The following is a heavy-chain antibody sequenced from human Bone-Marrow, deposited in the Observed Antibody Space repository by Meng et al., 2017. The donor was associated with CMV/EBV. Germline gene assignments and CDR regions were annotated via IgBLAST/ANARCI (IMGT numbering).Heavy chain of an antibody. J-gene: IGHJ6*02. CDR2: INPNSGGT. CDR3: ARVRRVRYFDLDYYYGMDV. V-gene: IGHV1-2*02. CDR1: GYTFTGYY. Sequence: ASVKVSCKAFGYTFTGYYMHWVRQAPGQGLEWMGWINPNSGGTNYAQKFQGRVTITTDEYTSTAYMELSSLRSEDTAVYYCARVRRVRYFDLDYYYGMDVWGQGTTVTVSS. D-gene: IGHD3-9*01.